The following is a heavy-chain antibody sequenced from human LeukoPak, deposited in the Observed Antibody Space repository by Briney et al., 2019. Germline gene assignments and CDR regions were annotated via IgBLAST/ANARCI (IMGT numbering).Heavy chain of an antibody. D-gene: IGHD3-10*01. J-gene: IGHJ3*02. CDR1: GFTFSSYA. CDR2: TSGSGGST. V-gene: IGHV3-23*01. Sequence: GGSLRLSCAASGFTFSSYAMSWVRQAPGQGLEWVSATSGSGGSTYYADSVKGRFTISRDNSKNTLYLQMNSLRAEDTAVYYCAKFLSFYGSGSYNVAFDIWGQGTMVTVSS. CDR3: AKFLSFYGSGSYNVAFDI.